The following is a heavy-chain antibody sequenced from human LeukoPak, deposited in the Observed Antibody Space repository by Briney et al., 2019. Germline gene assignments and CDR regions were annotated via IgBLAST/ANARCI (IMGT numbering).Heavy chain of an antibody. CDR1: GTTFTSYT. Sequence: GASVRVSFTTSGTTFTSYTIHWVRQAPGQRLEWMGWINAGDGDTKYSQIFQGRVSFTRDTSASIAYMDLSSLRSEDTAIYFCARQGLGHKYFFDYWGQGSLVTVSS. CDR3: ARQGLGHKYFFDY. J-gene: IGHJ4*02. CDR2: INAGDGDT. D-gene: IGHD6-25*01. V-gene: IGHV1-3*01.